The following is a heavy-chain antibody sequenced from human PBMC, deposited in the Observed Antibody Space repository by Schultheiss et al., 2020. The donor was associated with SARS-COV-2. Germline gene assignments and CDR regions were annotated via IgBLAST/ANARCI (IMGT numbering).Heavy chain of an antibody. D-gene: IGHD4-17*01. CDR2: INHSGST. CDR3: ARPDGDYALYGMDV. Sequence: SETLSLTCSVSGYSISSGHHWGWIRQPPGKGLEWIGSINHSGSTYYNPCLKSRGTISVDTSKNQFSLKLSSVTAADTAVYYCARPDGDYALYGMDVWGQGTTVTVSS. CDR1: GYSISSGHH. V-gene: IGHV4-38-2*01. J-gene: IGHJ6*02.